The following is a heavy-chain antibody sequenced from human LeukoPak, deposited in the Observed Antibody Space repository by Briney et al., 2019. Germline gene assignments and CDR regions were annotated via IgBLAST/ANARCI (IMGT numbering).Heavy chain of an antibody. D-gene: IGHD5-24*01. J-gene: IGHJ3*02. CDR2: ISGSGGST. CDR1: GFTFSSYG. CDR3: AGRDGYNYGAFDI. Sequence: GGSLRLSCAASGFTFSSYGMHWVRQAPGKGLEWVSAISGSGGSTYYADSVKGRFTISRDNSKNTLYLQMNSLRAEDTAVYCCAGRDGYNYGAFDIWGQGTMVTVSS. V-gene: IGHV3-23*01.